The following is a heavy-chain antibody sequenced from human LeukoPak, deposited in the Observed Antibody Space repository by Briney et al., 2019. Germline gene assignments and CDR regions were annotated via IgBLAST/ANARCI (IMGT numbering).Heavy chain of an antibody. CDR1: GYTFTGYY. Sequence: GASVKVSCKASGYTFTGYYMHWVRQAPGQGLEWMGWINPNSGGTNYAQKFQGRVTMTRDTSISTAYMELSRLRSDDTAVYYCARAWYDFWSGYLVYWGQGTLVTVSS. CDR3: ARAWYDFWSGYLVY. CDR2: INPNSGGT. D-gene: IGHD3-3*01. V-gene: IGHV1-2*02. J-gene: IGHJ4*02.